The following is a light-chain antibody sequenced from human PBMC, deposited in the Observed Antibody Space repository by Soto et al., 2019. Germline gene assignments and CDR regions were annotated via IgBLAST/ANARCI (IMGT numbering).Light chain of an antibody. CDR2: EGS. J-gene: IGLJ1*01. CDR3: CSYAGSSPPYV. V-gene: IGLV2-23*01. Sequence: QSALTQPASVSGSPGQSITISCTGTSSDVGSYNLVSWYQQHSGKAPKLMIYEGSKRPSGVSNRFSGSKSGNTASLTISGLQAEDEADYYCCSYAGSSPPYVFGTGTKLTVL. CDR1: SSDVGSYNL.